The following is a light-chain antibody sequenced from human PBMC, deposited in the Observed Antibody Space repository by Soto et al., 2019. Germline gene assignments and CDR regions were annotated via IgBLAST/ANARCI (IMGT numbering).Light chain of an antibody. CDR2: AAS. J-gene: IGKJ4*01. Sequence: DIQMTQCTSSLSASVGDRVTITFRASQGISNYLAWYQQKPGKVPKLLIYAASTLQSGVPSRFSGSGSGTDFTLTISSLQPEDVATYYCQKYNSALLTFGGGANVDIK. CDR1: QGISNY. CDR3: QKYNSALLT. V-gene: IGKV1-27*01.